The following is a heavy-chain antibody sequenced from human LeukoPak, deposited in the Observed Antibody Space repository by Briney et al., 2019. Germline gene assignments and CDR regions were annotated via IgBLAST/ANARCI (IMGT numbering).Heavy chain of an antibody. V-gene: IGHV3-21*01. CDR3: ASLKDYYDSSGSDY. D-gene: IGHD3-22*01. J-gene: IGHJ4*02. CDR2: ISSSSSYI. CDR1: GFTFSSYS. Sequence: GGSLRLSCAASGFTFSSYSINWVRQAPGKGLEWVSSISSSSSYIYYADSVKGRFTISRDNAKNSLYLQMNSLRAEDTALYYCASLKDYYDSSGSDYWGQGTLVTVSS.